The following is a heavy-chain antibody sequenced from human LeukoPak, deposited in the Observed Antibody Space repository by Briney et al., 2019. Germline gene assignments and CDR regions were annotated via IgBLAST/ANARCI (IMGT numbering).Heavy chain of an antibody. D-gene: IGHD5-12*01. CDR1: GFTFSSYA. CDR3: ARDSGGYSGYDY. CDR2: ISSSSSYT. J-gene: IGHJ4*02. Sequence: GGSLRLSCAASGFTFSSYAMSWVRQAPGKGLEWVSYISSSSSYTNYADSVKGRFTISRDNAKNSLYLQMNSLRAEDTAVYYCARDSGGYSGYDYWGQGTLVTVSS. V-gene: IGHV3-11*05.